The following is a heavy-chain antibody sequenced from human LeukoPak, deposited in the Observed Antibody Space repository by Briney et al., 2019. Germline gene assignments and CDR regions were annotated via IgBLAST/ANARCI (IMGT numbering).Heavy chain of an antibody. CDR1: GFTFSSYW. J-gene: IGHJ6*02. CDR2: INHNGNVN. D-gene: IGHD3-16*01. V-gene: IGHV3-7*03. CDR3: ASGGGLDV. Sequence: GGSLRLSCAASGFTFSSYWMNWARQAPGKGLEWVASINHNGNVNYYVDSVKGRFTISRDNAKNSLYLQMSNLRAEDTAVYFCASGGGLDVWGQGTTVTVSS.